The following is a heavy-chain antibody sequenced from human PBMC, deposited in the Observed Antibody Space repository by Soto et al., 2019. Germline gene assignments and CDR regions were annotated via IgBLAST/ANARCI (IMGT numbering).Heavy chain of an antibody. D-gene: IGHD3-10*01. CDR3: TTGVYYGSGSYYNERYFDY. Sequence: GGSLRLSCAASGFTFSNAWMSWVRQAPGKGLEWVGHIKSKTDGGTTDYAAPVKGRFTISRDDSKNTLYLQMNSLKTEDTAVYYCTTGVYYGSGSYYNERYFDYWGQGTLVTVSS. CDR1: GFTFSNAW. CDR2: IKSKTDGGTT. J-gene: IGHJ4*02. V-gene: IGHV3-15*01.